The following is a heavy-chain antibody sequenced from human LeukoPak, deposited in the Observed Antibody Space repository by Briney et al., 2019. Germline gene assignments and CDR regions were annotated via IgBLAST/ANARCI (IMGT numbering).Heavy chain of an antibody. CDR1: GGSIGTFY. Sequence: SETLSLTCTVSGGSIGTFYWSWIRQPPGKGPEWIGYVFYNGDTYYSPSLRSRVNISLDTSKNQFSLKLTSVTAADTAIYFCARCPYAAPVETPWGQGALVTVSS. CDR2: VFYNGDT. CDR3: ARCPYAAPVETP. D-gene: IGHD2-15*01. J-gene: IGHJ5*02. V-gene: IGHV4-59*01.